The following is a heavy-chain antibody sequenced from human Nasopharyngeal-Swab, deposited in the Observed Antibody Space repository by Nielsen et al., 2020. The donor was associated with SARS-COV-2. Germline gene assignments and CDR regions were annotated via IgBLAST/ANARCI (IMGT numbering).Heavy chain of an antibody. CDR3: ARVRQQLESDAFDI. D-gene: IGHD6-13*01. CDR1: GFTVTSYS. CDR2: ISRSGNYI. V-gene: IGHV3-21*01. J-gene: IGHJ3*02. Sequence: GGSLRLSCAASGFTVTSYSMNWVRQAPGKGLELVSYISRSGNYILYTDSVKGRFIVSRDNTKNSVYLQMNSLRAEDTALYYCARVRQQLESDAFDIWGPGTMVTVSS.